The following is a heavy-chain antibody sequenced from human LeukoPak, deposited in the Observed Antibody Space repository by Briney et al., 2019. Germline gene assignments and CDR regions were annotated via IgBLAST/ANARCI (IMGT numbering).Heavy chain of an antibody. CDR1: GFTVSSNY. Sequence: PGGSLRLSCAASGFTVSSNYMSWVRQAPGKGLEWVSVIYSGGSTYYADSVKGRFTISRDNSKNTLYLQMNSLRAEDTAVYYCARVESPYFDMWTGYYRDYYYGMDVWGQGTTVTVSS. D-gene: IGHD3-9*01. CDR2: IYSGGST. CDR3: ARVESPYFDMWTGYYRDYYYGMDV. V-gene: IGHV3-66*02. J-gene: IGHJ6*02.